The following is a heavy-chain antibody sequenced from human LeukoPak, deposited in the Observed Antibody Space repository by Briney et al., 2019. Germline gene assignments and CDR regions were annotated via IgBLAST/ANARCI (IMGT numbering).Heavy chain of an antibody. Sequence: GASVKVSCKASGGTFSSYAISWVRQAPGQGLEWMGRIIPILGIANYAQKFQGRVTITADKSTSTAYMELSSLRSEDTAVYYCARGHVDTAMVAHFDYWGQGTLVTVSS. J-gene: IGHJ4*02. CDR1: GGTFSSYA. CDR3: ARGHVDTAMVAHFDY. D-gene: IGHD5-18*01. V-gene: IGHV1-69*04. CDR2: IIPILGIA.